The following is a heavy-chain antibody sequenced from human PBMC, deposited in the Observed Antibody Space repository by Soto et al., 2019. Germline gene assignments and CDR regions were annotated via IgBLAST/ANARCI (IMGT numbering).Heavy chain of an antibody. J-gene: IGHJ4*02. CDR2: IFHTGTT. CDR3: GRTHSVGYYLH. D-gene: IGHD3-3*01. V-gene: IGHV4-38-2*01. CDR1: GDSIIGIYH. Sequence: SETLSLTCAVCGDSIIGIYHWAWIRQPPGRSLAWIASIFHTGTTYYTRSLKSRVNLSVDTSKNQFSLGLRSVTAADSAVHYCGRTHSVGYYLHWGQGTLHALSS.